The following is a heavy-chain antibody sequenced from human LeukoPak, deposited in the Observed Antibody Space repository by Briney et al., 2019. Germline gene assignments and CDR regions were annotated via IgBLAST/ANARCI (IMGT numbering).Heavy chain of an antibody. CDR1: GYSFTSFA. Sequence: GASVKVSCKASGYSFTSFAFSWVRQAPGQGLEWMGWISAYNDNTNSVQKFQGRVTITRDTSASTAYMELSSLRSEDTAVYYCARERWFGGYSFDYWGRGTLVTVSS. J-gene: IGHJ4*02. D-gene: IGHD3-10*01. V-gene: IGHV1-18*01. CDR2: ISAYNDNT. CDR3: ARERWFGGYSFDY.